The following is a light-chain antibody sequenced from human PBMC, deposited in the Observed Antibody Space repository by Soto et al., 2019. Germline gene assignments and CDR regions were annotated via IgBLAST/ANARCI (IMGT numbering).Light chain of an antibody. V-gene: IGKV3-20*01. Sequence: EMVLTQSPGTLSLSAGERLTLSCRASQPVSSSYLAWYQQKPGQAPSLLVYGASSRATGIPDRCSGSGSGTDFTLTISRLEPEDFAVYYCQQYGSSPFTFGPGTKVNIQ. J-gene: IGKJ3*01. CDR2: GAS. CDR3: QQYGSSPFT. CDR1: QPVSSSY.